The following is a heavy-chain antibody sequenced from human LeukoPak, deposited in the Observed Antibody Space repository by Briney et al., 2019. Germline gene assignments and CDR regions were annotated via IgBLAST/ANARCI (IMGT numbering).Heavy chain of an antibody. Sequence: SETLSLTCTVSGGSIRRYFWNWLRRTPAKGLEWIGHINYSGSTNYNPSLKSQVTISLDTTKNQFSLNLSSVTAADTAVYHCARGSGIYGSGSYSADWGQGTLVTVSS. J-gene: IGHJ4*02. CDR2: INYSGST. D-gene: IGHD3-10*01. V-gene: IGHV4-59*01. CDR1: GGSIRRYF. CDR3: ARGSGIYGSGSYSAD.